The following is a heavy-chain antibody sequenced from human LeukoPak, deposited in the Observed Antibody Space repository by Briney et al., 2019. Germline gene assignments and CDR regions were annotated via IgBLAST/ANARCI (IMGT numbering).Heavy chain of an antibody. J-gene: IGHJ4*02. CDR3: SRESGAFSPFGY. CDR2: ISLSGLT. CDR1: GGSISSTNW. D-gene: IGHD1-26*01. V-gene: IGHV4-4*02. Sequence: KSSGTLSLTCGVSGGSISSTNWYSWVRQPPGQGLEWIGEISLSGLTYYNPSLKSRVTMSLDKSKNLLSLTLTSVTAADTAVYYCSRESGAFSPFGYWGQGTLVTVTS.